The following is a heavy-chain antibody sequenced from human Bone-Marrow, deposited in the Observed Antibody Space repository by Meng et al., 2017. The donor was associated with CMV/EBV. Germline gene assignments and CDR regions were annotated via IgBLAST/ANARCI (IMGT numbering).Heavy chain of an antibody. Sequence: GESLKISCAASGFTFSSYAMSWVRQAPGKGLEWVSGISDSGDGTYYADSVKGRFAISRDNSKSTLSLQMNSLRAEDTAVYYCANLVLLPRIKNDYDFDYWGQGKLVTVSS. J-gene: IGHJ4*02. CDR1: GFTFSSYA. V-gene: IGHV3-23*01. D-gene: IGHD4-17*01. CDR3: ANLVLLPRIKNDYDFDY. CDR2: ISDSGDGT.